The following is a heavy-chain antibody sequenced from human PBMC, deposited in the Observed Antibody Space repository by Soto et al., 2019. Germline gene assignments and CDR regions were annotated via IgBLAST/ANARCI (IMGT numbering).Heavy chain of an antibody. CDR1: VGSISSGDYS. J-gene: IGHJ4*02. Sequence: TLSLTCAFSVGSISSGDYSWSWFRQPPWKGLEWIGHIHHGGTPYYKASLKSRVTISQDRSKNQFSLSLSSVTAADTAMYFCARVAYSGFEYFFHSWGQGSLGIVSS. CDR2: IHHGGTP. V-gene: IGHV4-30-2*01. CDR3: ARVAYSGFEYFFHS. D-gene: IGHD5-12*01.